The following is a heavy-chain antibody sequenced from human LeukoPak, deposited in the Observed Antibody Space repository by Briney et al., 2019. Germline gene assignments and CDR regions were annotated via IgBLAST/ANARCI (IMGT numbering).Heavy chain of an antibody. CDR2: INPNSGGT. CDR1: GYTFTGYY. CDR3: AKRDSSGSYYFDY. D-gene: IGHD3-22*01. J-gene: IGHJ4*02. V-gene: IGHV1-2*02. Sequence: ASVKVSCKASGYTFTGYYMHWVRQAPGQGLEWMRWINPNSGGTNYAQKFQGRVTMTRDTSISTAYMELSRLRSDDTAVFYCAKRDSSGSYYFDYWGQGTLVTVSS.